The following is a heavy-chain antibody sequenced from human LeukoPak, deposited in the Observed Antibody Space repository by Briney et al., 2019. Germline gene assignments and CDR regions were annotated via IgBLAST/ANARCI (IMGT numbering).Heavy chain of an antibody. D-gene: IGHD6-13*01. Sequence: PSETLSLTCAVYGGSFGDFWWTWIRQSPGKGLEWIGEVNPSRRSNYNPSLNSRVTIPVDRSKKQFSLRLTSVTAADTALYYCAIRYGRLEAGGTPFDSWGQGTLVTVSS. CDR3: AIRYGRLEAGGTPFDS. CDR1: GGSFGDFW. CDR2: VNPSRRS. J-gene: IGHJ5*01. V-gene: IGHV4-34*01.